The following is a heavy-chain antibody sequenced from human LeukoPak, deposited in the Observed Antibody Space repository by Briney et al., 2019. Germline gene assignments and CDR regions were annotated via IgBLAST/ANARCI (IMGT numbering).Heavy chain of an antibody. CDR2: ISYDGSNE. Sequence: PGGSLRLSCVASGLTFSGYAMQWVRQAPGKGLEWVSTISYDGSNEYYADSVKGRFTISRDDSKNTLYLQMNSLRAEDTAVYYCARGSPPDYWGQGTLVTVSS. CDR1: GLTFSGYA. V-gene: IGHV3-30-3*01. J-gene: IGHJ4*02. CDR3: ARGSPPDY.